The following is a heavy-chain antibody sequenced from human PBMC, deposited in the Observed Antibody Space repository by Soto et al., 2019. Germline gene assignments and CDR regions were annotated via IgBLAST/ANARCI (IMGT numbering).Heavy chain of an antibody. D-gene: IGHD6-6*01. V-gene: IGHV1-2*02. CDR2: INLNSDTT. Sequence: ASVKVSCKASGFTFTAYYLYWMRQAPGQGLEWVGWINLNSDTTDIAPKFKGRVSLTRDTSISTAYMELNRLTSDDTAVYYCARLYLSGLRIAARVLPYGMDVWPKGRGVTVSS. CDR1: GFTFTAYY. CDR3: ARLYLSGLRIAARVLPYGMDV. J-gene: IGHJ6*01.